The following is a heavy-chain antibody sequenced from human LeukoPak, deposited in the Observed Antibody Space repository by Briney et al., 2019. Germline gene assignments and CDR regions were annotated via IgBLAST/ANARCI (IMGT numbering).Heavy chain of an antibody. J-gene: IGHJ6*03. CDR3: AKDATAAVGTVYMDV. CDR2: VSNTGDII. V-gene: IGHV3-48*03. CDR1: GFTFSNYE. Sequence: GGSLRLSCAASGFTFSNYEMNWVRQAPGKGLEWISHVSNTGDIIHYADSVEGRFTISRDNAKNSLYLQMNSLRAEDTAVYYCAKDATAAVGTVYMDVWGKGTTVTISS. D-gene: IGHD6-13*01.